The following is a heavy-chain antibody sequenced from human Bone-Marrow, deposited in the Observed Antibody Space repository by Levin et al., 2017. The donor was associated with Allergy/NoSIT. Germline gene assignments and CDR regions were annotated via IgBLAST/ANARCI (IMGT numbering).Heavy chain of an antibody. CDR2: IIPIFGTA. CDR3: ARDVIVGATYRMFDY. CDR1: GGTFSSYA. Sequence: SVKVSCKASGGTFSSYAISWVRQAPGQGLEWMGGIIPIFGTANYAQKFQGRVTITADESTSTAYMELSSLRSEDTAVYYCARDVIVGATYRMFDYWGQGTLVTVSS. D-gene: IGHD1-26*01. V-gene: IGHV1-69*13. J-gene: IGHJ4*02.